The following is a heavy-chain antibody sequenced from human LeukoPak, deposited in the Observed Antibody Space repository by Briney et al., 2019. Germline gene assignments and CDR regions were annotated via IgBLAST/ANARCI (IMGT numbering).Heavy chain of an antibody. D-gene: IGHD6-19*01. CDR2: IYYSGST. V-gene: IGHV4-59*01. CDR3: ARASSGWYGVGAFDI. CDR1: GGSISSYY. J-gene: IGHJ3*02. Sequence: PETLSLTRTVSGGSISSYYWIWIRQPPGKGLEGIGYIYYSGSTNYNPSLKSRVTISVDTSKNHFSLKLSSVTAADTAAYYCARASSGWYGVGAFDIWGQGTIVTVSS.